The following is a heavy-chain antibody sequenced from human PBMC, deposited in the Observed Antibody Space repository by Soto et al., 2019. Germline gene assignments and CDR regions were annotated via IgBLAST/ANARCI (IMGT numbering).Heavy chain of an antibody. V-gene: IGHV4-30-2*01. Sequence: PWETLSLTCAVSGGSIISGGYSWSWIRQPPGKGLEWIGYIYSGTTHYNPSLESRVTIAMDRSKNQVSLSLKSVTAADTAVYYCAREDSGAFFDFWGQGTLVTVSS. J-gene: IGHJ4*02. CDR2: IYSGTT. CDR1: GGSIISGGYS. CDR3: AREDSGAFFDF. D-gene: IGHD2-15*01.